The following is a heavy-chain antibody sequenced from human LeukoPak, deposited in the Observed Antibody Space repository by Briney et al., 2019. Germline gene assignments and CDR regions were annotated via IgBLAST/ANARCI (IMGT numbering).Heavy chain of an antibody. V-gene: IGHV3-20*04. CDR1: GFTFDDYG. CDR2: INWNGGST. J-gene: IGHJ6*03. Sequence: GGSLRLSCAASGFTFDDYGMSWVRQAPGEGLEWVSGINWNGGSTGYADSVKGRFTISRDNAKNSLYLQMNSLRAEDTALYYCARAAYGDYSYYYYMDVWGKGTTVTVSS. D-gene: IGHD4-17*01. CDR3: ARAAYGDYSYYYYMDV.